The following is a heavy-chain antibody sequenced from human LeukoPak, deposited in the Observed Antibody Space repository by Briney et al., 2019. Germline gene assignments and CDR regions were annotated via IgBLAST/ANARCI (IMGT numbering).Heavy chain of an antibody. D-gene: IGHD5-18*01. V-gene: IGHV4-59*08. CDR2: IYYSGNT. J-gene: IGHJ4*02. CDR3: ARQLGYSYGLDY. Sequence: PSETLSLTCNVSGGSISTYYWSWIRQPPGKGLEWIGYIYYSGNTKYNPSLKSRVTISGDTSKNQFSLKLSSVTAADTAVYYCARQLGYSYGLDYWGQGTLVTVSS. CDR1: GGSISTYY.